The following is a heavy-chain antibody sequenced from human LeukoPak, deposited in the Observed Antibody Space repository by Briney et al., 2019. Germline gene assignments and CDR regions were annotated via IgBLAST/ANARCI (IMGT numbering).Heavy chain of an antibody. V-gene: IGHV3-21*01. CDR2: ISSSSSYI. D-gene: IGHD2-2*01. CDR1: GFTFSSYS. J-gene: IGHJ4*02. Sequence: GGALRLSCAAPGFTFSSYSMNWVRQAPGKGLEWVSSISSSSSYIYYADSVKGRFTISRDNAKNSLYLQMNSLRAEDTAVYYCARDQSWEYQLPGYWGQGTLVTVSS. CDR3: ARDQSWEYQLPGY.